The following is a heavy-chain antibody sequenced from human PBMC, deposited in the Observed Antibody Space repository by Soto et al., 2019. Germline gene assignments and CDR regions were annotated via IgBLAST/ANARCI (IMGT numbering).Heavy chain of an antibody. D-gene: IGHD3-3*01. J-gene: IGHJ1*01. CDR3: ADLKWSRTYLP. CDR1: GFSLSDHF. CDR2: IKNDPKSYIT. Sequence: EVQLVESGGDFVQPGGSLRLSCVATGFSLSDHFMDWVRQAPGKGLEWGGRIKNDPKSYITVYDESVKGRFTISIDDSKTSLFLQMNSLTTEDTGIYYCADLKWSRTYLPWGQGSMVTDS. V-gene: IGHV3-72*01.